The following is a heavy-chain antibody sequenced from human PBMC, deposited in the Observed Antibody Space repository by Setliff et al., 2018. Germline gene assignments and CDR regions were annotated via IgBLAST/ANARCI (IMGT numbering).Heavy chain of an antibody. J-gene: IGHJ4*02. V-gene: IGHV3-7*01. Sequence: GSLRLSCAASGFDFKTHWMDWARQAPGKGLEWVANIKEDGSQRNYVDSVKGRFTISRDNAKNTLYLQMNSLRAEDTAVYYCARAHSSTLSVHDYWGQGTLVTVSS. CDR3: ARAHSSTLSVHDY. D-gene: IGHD2-2*01. CDR1: GFDFKTHW. CDR2: IKEDGSQR.